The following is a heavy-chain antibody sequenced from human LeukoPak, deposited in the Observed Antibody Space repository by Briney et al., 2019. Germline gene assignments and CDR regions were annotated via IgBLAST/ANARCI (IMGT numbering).Heavy chain of an antibody. J-gene: IGHJ4*02. V-gene: IGHV3-33*01. CDR1: GFTVSSYG. D-gene: IGHD3-3*01. CDR2: IWYDGSNE. Sequence: GGSLRLSCAASGFTVSSYGMHWVRQAPGKGLEWVAIIWYDGSNEYYADSVKGRFTISRDNSKDTLYLQMNSLRAEDTAVYYCARDHSRSYYDFWSGYSPFDYWGQGTLVTVSS. CDR3: ARDHSRSYYDFWSGYSPFDY.